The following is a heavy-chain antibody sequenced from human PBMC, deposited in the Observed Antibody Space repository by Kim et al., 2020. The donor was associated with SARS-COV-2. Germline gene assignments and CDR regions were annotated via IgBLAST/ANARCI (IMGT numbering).Heavy chain of an antibody. CDR1: GYSFTSYW. V-gene: IGHV5-10-1*01. CDR3: ARHRRPTFGRGSGGSSVQGWFDP. CDR2: IDPSDSYT. D-gene: IGHD2-15*01. J-gene: IGHJ5*02. Sequence: GESLKISCKGSGYSFTSYWISWVRQMPGKGLEWMGRIDPSDSYTNYSPSFQGHVTISADKSISTAYLQWSSLKASDTAMYYCARHRRPTFGRGSGGSSVQGWFDPWGQGTLVTVSS.